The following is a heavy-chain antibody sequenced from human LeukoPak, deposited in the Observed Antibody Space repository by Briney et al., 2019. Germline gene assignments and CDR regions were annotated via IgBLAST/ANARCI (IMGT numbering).Heavy chain of an antibody. D-gene: IGHD1-1*01. CDR1: GFTFSNYA. CDR2: TSGRGVHT. CDR3: ATDPLERLFYHNFMDV. J-gene: IGHJ6*02. V-gene: IGHV3-23*01. Sequence: QPGGPLIPSCAAAGFTFSNYAITWVRQAPGEGLEWGSVTSGRGVHTDCADSVRGRFTVSRDTSKSTLSLQMSSLRAEDTAVYYCATDPLERLFYHNFMDVWGQGTTVTVSS.